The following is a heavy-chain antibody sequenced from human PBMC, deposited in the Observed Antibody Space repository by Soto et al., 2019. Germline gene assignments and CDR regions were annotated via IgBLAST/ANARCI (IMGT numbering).Heavy chain of an antibody. CDR1: GGTFSSYA. Sequence: QVQLVQSGAEVKKPGSSVKVSCKASGGTFSSYAISWVRQAPGQGLEWMGGIIPIRGTANYAQKFQGRVTITADESTSTAYMELSSLRSADTAVYYCARSQGSSTSLEIYYYYYYGMDVWGQGTTVTVSS. CDR3: ARSQGSSTSLEIYYYYYYGMDV. V-gene: IGHV1-69*01. J-gene: IGHJ6*02. CDR2: IIPIRGTA. D-gene: IGHD2-2*01.